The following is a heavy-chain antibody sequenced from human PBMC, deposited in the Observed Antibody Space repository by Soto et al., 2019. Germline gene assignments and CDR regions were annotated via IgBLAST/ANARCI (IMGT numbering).Heavy chain of an antibody. CDR2: ISSSGSTI. J-gene: IGHJ6*02. CDR1: GFTFSDYY. Sequence: QVQLVESGGGLVKPGGSLRLSCAASGFTFSDYYMSWIRQAPGKGLEWVSYISSSGSTIYYADSVKGRFTISRDNAKNSLYLQMNSLRAEDTAVYYCAREAYSGSLPADYYDYRMDVWGQGTTVTVSS. D-gene: IGHD6-6*01. CDR3: AREAYSGSLPADYYDYRMDV. V-gene: IGHV3-11*01.